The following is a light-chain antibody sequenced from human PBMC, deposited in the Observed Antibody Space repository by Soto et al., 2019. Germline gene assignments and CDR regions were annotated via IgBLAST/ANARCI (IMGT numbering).Light chain of an antibody. Sequence: QAVVTQPPSASGTPGQRVFISCSGSSSDIGSNNVNWYQQLPGTAPKLLIYTDDQRPSGVPDRFSGSKSGTSASLAISGLQPEDEADYYCAAWDDSLYGWVFGGGTKLTVL. CDR3: AAWDDSLYGWV. CDR1: SSDIGSNN. J-gene: IGLJ3*02. CDR2: TDD. V-gene: IGLV1-44*01.